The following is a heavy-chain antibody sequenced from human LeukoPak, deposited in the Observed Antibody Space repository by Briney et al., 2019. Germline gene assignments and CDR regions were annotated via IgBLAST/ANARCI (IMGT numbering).Heavy chain of an antibody. Sequence: GGSLRLPCAASGFTFSSYEMNWVRQAPGKGLEWVSYISSSGSTIYYADSVKGRFTISRDNAKNSLYLQMNSLRAEDTAVYYCARHGQYRRYYWGQETLVTVSS. CDR3: ARHGQYRRYY. V-gene: IGHV3-48*03. D-gene: IGHD2-2*02. J-gene: IGHJ4*02. CDR1: GFTFSSYE. CDR2: ISSSGSTI.